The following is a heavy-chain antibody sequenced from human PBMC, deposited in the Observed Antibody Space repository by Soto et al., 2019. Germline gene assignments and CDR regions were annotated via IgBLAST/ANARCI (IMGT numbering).Heavy chain of an antibody. D-gene: IGHD6-19*01. V-gene: IGHV1-46*01. Sequence: GSSVKVSCKASGYTFTSYYIHWVRQAPGQGLEWMGIINPSGGSTSYAQKFQGRVTMTSDTSASTVFIEVSSLRSEDTAVYYCARRYSSDDDAYEIWGQGTIGTVSS. CDR2: INPSGGST. CDR3: ARRYSSDDDAYEI. J-gene: IGHJ3*02. CDR1: GYTFTSYY.